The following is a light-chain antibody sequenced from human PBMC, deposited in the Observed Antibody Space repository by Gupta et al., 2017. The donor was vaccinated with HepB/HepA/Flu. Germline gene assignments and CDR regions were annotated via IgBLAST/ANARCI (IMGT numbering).Light chain of an antibody. CDR2: AAD. V-gene: IGKV1-9*01. Sequence: DNKLTQSPSFLSASVGDRVTISCRASQVIRSYVAWYQQQAGKAPKFQMSAADTLQGGLPSSVSGGGSGTVVTLKISRLELEDFASEPCTTLKLDSRTFGEGTKMEIK. CDR3: TTLKLDSRT. CDR1: QVIRSY. J-gene: IGKJ2*01.